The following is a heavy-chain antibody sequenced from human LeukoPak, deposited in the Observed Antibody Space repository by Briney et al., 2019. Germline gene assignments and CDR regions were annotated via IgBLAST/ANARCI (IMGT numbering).Heavy chain of an antibody. CDR1: VGSISSYY. CDR2: IYYSGST. D-gene: IGHD2-2*01. Sequence: SETLSLTCTVSVGSISSYYWSWIRQPPGKGLEWIGYIYYSGSTNYNPSLKSRVTISVDTSKNQFSLKLSSVTAADTAVYYCARARNLGYCSSTSCRNWFDPWGQGTLVTVSS. J-gene: IGHJ5*02. V-gene: IGHV4-59*01. CDR3: ARARNLGYCSSTSCRNWFDP.